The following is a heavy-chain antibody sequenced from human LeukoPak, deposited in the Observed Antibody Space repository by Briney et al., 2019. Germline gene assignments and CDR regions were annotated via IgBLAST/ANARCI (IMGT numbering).Heavy chain of an antibody. J-gene: IGHJ3*02. CDR1: GFTFSSYG. D-gene: IGHD1-26*01. CDR2: IWYDGSNK. Sequence: GGSLRLSCAASGFTFSSYGMHWARQAPGKGLEWVAVIWYDGSNKYYADSVEGRFTISRDNSKNTLYLQMNSLRAEDTAVYYCAREATRDAFDIWGQGTMVTVSS. V-gene: IGHV3-33*01. CDR3: AREATRDAFDI.